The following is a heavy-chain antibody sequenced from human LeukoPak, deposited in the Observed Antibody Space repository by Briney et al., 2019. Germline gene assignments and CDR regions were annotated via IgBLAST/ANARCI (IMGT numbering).Heavy chain of an antibody. CDR1: GHTFSGYY. D-gene: IGHD5-24*01. Sequence: GASVKVSCLASGHTFSGYYMHWIRQAPGQGLEWMAWMNPRGDVADYAQKFLGRVILTGDTSNSAYMELTSLISDGTAVYYCATSTGYRSTWGAFDIWGQGTTVIVSS. J-gene: IGHJ3*02. CDR3: ATSTGYRSTWGAFDI. CDR2: MNPRGDVA. V-gene: IGHV1-2*02.